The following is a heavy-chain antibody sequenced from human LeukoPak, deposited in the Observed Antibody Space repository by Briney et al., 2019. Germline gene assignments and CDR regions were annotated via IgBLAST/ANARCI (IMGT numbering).Heavy chain of an antibody. J-gene: IGHJ3*02. V-gene: IGHV4-30-2*01. D-gene: IGHD1-1*01. CDR3: ARGNTVHDAFDI. CDR1: GVSISSGGYY. CDR2: IYHSGST. Sequence: SETLSLTCTVSGVSISSGGYYWSWIRQPPGKGLEWIGYIYHSGSTYYNPSLKSRVTISVDRSKNQFSLKLSSVTAADTAVYYCARGNTVHDAFDIWGQGTMVTVSS.